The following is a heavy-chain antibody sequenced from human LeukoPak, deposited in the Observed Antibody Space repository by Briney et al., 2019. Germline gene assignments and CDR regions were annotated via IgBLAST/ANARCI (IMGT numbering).Heavy chain of an antibody. V-gene: IGHV4-31*03. Sequence: SQTLSLTCSVSAGSTSSGGYYWSWIRQYPGKGLEWIGYVRSSGTAYHNPSLKGRVAMSVDTSKNQFSLKLNSVTAADTAIYYCARQIPNGPLDSWGQGTLVSVSS. CDR3: ARQIPNGPLDS. CDR1: AGSTSSGGYY. CDR2: VRSSGTA. J-gene: IGHJ5*01.